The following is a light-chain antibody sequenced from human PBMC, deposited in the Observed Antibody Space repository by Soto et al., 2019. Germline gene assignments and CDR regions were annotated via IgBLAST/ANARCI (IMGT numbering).Light chain of an antibody. Sequence: QSVLTQPPSASGTPGQRVTISCSGSSSNIGSNTVNWYQQLPGTAPKLLIYSINHRPSGVPDRFSGSKSGTSASLASSGLQSEDEADYYCAAWDDSLNGDVFGTGTKLTVL. CDR1: SSNIGSNT. CDR2: SIN. V-gene: IGLV1-44*01. CDR3: AAWDDSLNGDV. J-gene: IGLJ1*01.